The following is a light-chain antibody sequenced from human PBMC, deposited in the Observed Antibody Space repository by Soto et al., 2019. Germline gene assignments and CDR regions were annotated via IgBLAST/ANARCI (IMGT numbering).Light chain of an antibody. CDR1: SSDVGSYNY. Sequence: QSVLTQPASVSGSPGQSIAISCTGTSSDVGSYNYVSWYQQHPGKAPKLMIYDVSNRPSGVSDRFSGSKSGNTASLTISGLQSEDEADYFCNSYTSSSTYVFGTWTNVT. CDR2: DVS. J-gene: IGLJ1*01. V-gene: IGLV2-14*03. CDR3: NSYTSSSTYV.